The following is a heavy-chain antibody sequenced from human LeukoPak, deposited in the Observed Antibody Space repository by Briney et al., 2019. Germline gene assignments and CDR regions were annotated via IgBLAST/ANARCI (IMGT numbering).Heavy chain of an antibody. D-gene: IGHD3-10*01. CDR1: GFTFSSYE. CDR3: ARTHLGGEVDY. J-gene: IGHJ4*02. Sequence: GGSLRLSCAASGFTFSSYEMDWVRQAPGKGLEWVSYISSSGSTIYYADSVKGRFTISRDNAKNSLYLQMNSLRAEDTAVYYCARTHLGGEVDYWGQGTLVTVSS. V-gene: IGHV3-48*03. CDR2: ISSSGSTI.